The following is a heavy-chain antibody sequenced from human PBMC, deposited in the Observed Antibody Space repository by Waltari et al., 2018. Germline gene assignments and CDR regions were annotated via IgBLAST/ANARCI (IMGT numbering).Heavy chain of an antibody. D-gene: IGHD4-17*01. J-gene: IGHJ2*01. CDR3: AKDQGWAVTTYWYFDL. V-gene: IGHV3-23*01. CDR1: GFTFNNYA. CDR2: ISGSGGST. Sequence: EVQLLESGGGLVQPGGSLRLSCAASGFTFNNYAMSWVRQAPGKGLEWVSTISGSGGSTYYADSVKGRFTISRDKSKNTLYLQMNSLRAEDTAVYYCAKDQGWAVTTYWYFDLWGHGTLVTVSS.